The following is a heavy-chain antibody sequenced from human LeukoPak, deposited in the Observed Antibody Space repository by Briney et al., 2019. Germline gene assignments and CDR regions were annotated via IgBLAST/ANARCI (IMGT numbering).Heavy chain of an antibody. D-gene: IGHD5-18*01. V-gene: IGHV3-48*03. CDR3: ARDRVGYSYGPSFLYFDY. J-gene: IGHJ4*02. CDR1: GFTFSSYE. CDR2: ISSSGSTI. Sequence: GGSLRLSCAASGFTFSSYEMNWVRQAPGKGLEWVSYISSSGSTIYYADSVKGRFTISRDYAKNSLYLQMNSLRAEDTAVYYCARDRVGYSYGPSFLYFDYWGQGTLVTVSS.